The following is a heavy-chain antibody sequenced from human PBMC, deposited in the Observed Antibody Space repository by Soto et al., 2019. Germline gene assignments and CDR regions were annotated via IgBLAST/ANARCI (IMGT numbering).Heavy chain of an antibody. J-gene: IGHJ6*02. Sequence: GGSLRLSCAASGFTFSSYSMNWVRQAPGKGLEWVSSISSSSSYIYYADSVKGRFTISRDNAKNSLYLQMNSLRAEDTAVYYCARDLALQRGVPYYYYGMDVWGQGTTVTVAS. CDR3: ARDLALQRGVPYYYYGMDV. CDR1: GFTFSSYS. V-gene: IGHV3-21*01. CDR2: ISSSSSYI.